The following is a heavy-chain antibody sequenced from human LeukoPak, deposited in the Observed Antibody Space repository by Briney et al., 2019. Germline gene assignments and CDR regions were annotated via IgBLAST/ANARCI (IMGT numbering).Heavy chain of an antibody. CDR2: ISAYNGNT. J-gene: IGHJ4*02. D-gene: IGHD1-1*01. V-gene: IGHV1-18*01. CDR3: ARDAYNWNDGIYFDY. CDR1: GYTFTSYG. Sequence: ASVKVSCKASGYTFTSYGIGWVRQAPGQGLEWMGWISAYNGNTNYAQKLQGRVTMTTDTSTSTAYMELRSLRSDDTAVYYCARDAYNWNDGIYFDYWGQGTLVTVSS.